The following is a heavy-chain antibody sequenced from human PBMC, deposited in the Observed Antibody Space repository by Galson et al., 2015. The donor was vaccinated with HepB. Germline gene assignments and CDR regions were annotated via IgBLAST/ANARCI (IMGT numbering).Heavy chain of an antibody. V-gene: IGHV3-33*08. CDR2: IWYDGSNK. J-gene: IGHJ4*02. D-gene: IGHD5-12*01. CDR1: GFTFSSYG. Sequence: SLRLSCAASGFTFSSYGMHWVRQAPGKGLEWVAVIWYDGSNKYYADSVKGRFTISRDNSKNTLYLQMNSLRAEDTAVYYCARAYDYSGYPEDYWGQGTLVTVSS. CDR3: ARAYDYSGYPEDY.